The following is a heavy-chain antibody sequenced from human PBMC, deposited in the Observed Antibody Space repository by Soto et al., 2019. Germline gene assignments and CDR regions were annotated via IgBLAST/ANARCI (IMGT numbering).Heavy chain of an antibody. CDR3: ARGREQWLVRGYAFDI. D-gene: IGHD6-19*01. J-gene: IGHJ3*02. V-gene: IGHV1-8*01. CDR2: MNPNSGNT. Sequence: QLQLVPSGAEVKKPGASVKVSCKASGYTFTSYDINWVRQATGQGLEWMGWMNPNSGNTCYAQKFQGRVTMTRNTSISKAYMELSSLISEDTAVYYCARGREQWLVRGYAFDIWGQGTMVTVSS. CDR1: GYTFTSYD.